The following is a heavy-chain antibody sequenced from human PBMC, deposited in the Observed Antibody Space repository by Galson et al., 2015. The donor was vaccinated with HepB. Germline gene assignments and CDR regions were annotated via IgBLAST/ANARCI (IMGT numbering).Heavy chain of an antibody. V-gene: IGHV3-21*01. CDR2: ISSSSSYI. J-gene: IGHJ3*02. CDR3: ARVDEWELLRGAFDI. CDR1: GFTFSSYS. Sequence: LRLSCAASGFTFSSYSMNWVRQAPGKGLEWVSSISSSSSYIYYADSVKGRFTISRDNAKNSLYLQMNSLRAEDTAVYYCARVDEWELLRGAFDIWGQGTMVTVSS. D-gene: IGHD1-26*01.